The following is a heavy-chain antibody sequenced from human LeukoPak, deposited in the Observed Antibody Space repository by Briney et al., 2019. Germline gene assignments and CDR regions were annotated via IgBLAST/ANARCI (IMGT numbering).Heavy chain of an antibody. Sequence: GGSLRLSCAASGFTFSTSWMHWVRQAPGKGLVWVSRIKSDGSYTTYADSVKGRFTISRDNAKNTLFLQMNSLRAEDTAVYYCAAHRSGYVDYWGQGTLVTVSS. D-gene: IGHD5-12*01. CDR1: GFTFSTSW. J-gene: IGHJ4*02. CDR2: IKSDGSYT. CDR3: AAHRSGYVDY. V-gene: IGHV3-74*01.